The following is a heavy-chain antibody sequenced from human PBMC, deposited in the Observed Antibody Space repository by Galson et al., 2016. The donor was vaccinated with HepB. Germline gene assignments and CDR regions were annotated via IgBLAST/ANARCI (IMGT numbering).Heavy chain of an antibody. CDR2: IIPIFGAA. V-gene: IGHV1-69*06. J-gene: IGHJ4*02. D-gene: IGHD3-22*01. CDR3: ARDNLSYYYDSSGWVDY. CDR1: GGTFSNYA. Sequence: SVKVSCKASGGTFSNYAFSWVRQAPGQGLEWMGGIIPIFGAANYAQKFQGRVTITADKSTSTAYMELSSLRSEDTAVYYCARDNLSYYYDSSGWVDYWGQGTLVTVSS.